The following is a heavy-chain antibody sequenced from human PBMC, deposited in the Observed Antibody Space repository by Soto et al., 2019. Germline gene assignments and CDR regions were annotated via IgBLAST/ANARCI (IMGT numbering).Heavy chain of an antibody. CDR3: ATGVNMYYDFWSGYYPTDY. V-gene: IGHV1-46*03. D-gene: IGHD3-3*01. Sequence: GASVKVSCKASGYTFTSYYMHWVRQAPGQGLEWMGIINPSGGSTSYAQKFQGRVTMTRDTSTSTVYMELSSLRSEDTAVYYCATGVNMYYDFWSGYYPTDYWGQGTLVTVSS. CDR2: INPSGGST. J-gene: IGHJ4*02. CDR1: GYTFTSYY.